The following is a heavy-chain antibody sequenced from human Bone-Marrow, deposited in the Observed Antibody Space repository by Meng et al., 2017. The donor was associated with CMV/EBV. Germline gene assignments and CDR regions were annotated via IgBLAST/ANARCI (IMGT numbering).Heavy chain of an antibody. D-gene: IGHD1-26*01. Sequence: AGSGVTCGEYEMSGVRQAAGEAREWDCGINWDGATPFYQTSSNQPITISRDNAKNSLYLQMNSLRAEDTALYYCARGIVGASRDAYWGQGTLVTVSS. CDR1: GVTCGEYE. CDR2: INWDGATP. CDR3: ARGIVGASRDAY. V-gene: IGHV3-20*04. J-gene: IGHJ4*02.